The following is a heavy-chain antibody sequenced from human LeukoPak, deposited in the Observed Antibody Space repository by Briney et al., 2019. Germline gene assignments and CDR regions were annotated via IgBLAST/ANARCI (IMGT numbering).Heavy chain of an antibody. Sequence: GGSLRLSCAASGFTFSSYAMSWVRQAPGKGLEWVSAISGSGGSTYYADSVKGRFTISRDNSKNTLYLQMNSLRAEDTAVYYCARDGYYYDSSGYLLRYYYGMDVWGQGTTVTVSS. V-gene: IGHV3-23*01. CDR2: ISGSGGST. CDR3: ARDGYYYDSSGYLLRYYYGMDV. J-gene: IGHJ6*02. CDR1: GFTFSSYA. D-gene: IGHD3-22*01.